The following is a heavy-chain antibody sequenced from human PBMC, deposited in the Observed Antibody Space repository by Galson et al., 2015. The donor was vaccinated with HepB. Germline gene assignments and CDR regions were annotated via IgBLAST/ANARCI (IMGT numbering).Heavy chain of an antibody. J-gene: IGHJ4*02. CDR1: GFSFSDHY. V-gene: IGHV3-72*01. CDR2: SRNKPKGYST. D-gene: IGHD4-23*01. Sequence: SLRLSCAVSGFSFSDHYIDWVRQAPGKGLEWVGRSRNKPKGYSTAYAASEKGRFTVSRDDSKNSVFLQMNSLRSEDTAVYYCARSEVTTVVTDFDSWGQGTLVTVSS. CDR3: ARSEVTTVVTDFDS.